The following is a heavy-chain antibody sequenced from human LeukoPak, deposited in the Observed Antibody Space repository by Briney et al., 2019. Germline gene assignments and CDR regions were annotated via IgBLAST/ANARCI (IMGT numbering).Heavy chain of an antibody. CDR1: GGSISNYV. J-gene: IGHJ4*02. Sequence: PSETLSLTCTVSGGSISNYVWSWIRQPPGKGLEWIGYIYYSGSTNYNPSLKSRVTISVDTSKNQFSLKLSSVTAADTAVYYCARDVVAARGSFDYWGQGTLVTVSS. CDR3: ARDVVAARGSFDY. D-gene: IGHD2-2*01. CDR2: IYYSGST. V-gene: IGHV4-59*01.